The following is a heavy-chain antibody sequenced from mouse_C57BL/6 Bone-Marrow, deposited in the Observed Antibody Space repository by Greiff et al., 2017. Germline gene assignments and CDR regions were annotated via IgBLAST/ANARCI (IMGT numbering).Heavy chain of an antibody. CDR2: INPSTGGT. CDR3: ARDYGSSY. J-gene: IGHJ2*01. CDR1: GYSFTGYY. V-gene: IGHV1-42*01. Sequence: EVKLVESGPELVKPGASVKISCKASGYSFTGYYMNWVKQSPEKSLEWIGEINPSTGGTTYNQKFKAKATLTGDKSSSTAYMQLKSLTSEDSAIYDCARDYGSSYWGQGTTLTVSS. D-gene: IGHD1-1*01.